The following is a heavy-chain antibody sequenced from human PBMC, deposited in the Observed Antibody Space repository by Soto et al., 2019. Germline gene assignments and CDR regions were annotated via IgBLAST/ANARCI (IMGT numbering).Heavy chain of an antibody. D-gene: IGHD2-15*01. J-gene: IGHJ3*02. CDR2: INRDGSST. Sequence: EVQLVESGGGLVQPGGSLRLSCAASGFTFSSYWMHWVRQAPGKGLVWVSRINRDGSSTSYADSVKGRFTISRDNAKNTLYLQRNGLRAEDRAVYYCARGTSVVVAATYDAFDIWVQGTMVTVSS. CDR3: ARGTSVVVAATYDAFDI. CDR1: GFTFSSYW. V-gene: IGHV3-74*01.